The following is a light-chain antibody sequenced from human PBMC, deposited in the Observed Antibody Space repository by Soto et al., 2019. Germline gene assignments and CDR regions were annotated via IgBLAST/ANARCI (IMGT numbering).Light chain of an antibody. CDR2: GAS. J-gene: IGKJ4*01. V-gene: IGKV3-15*01. CDR3: QQYNNWPPLT. CDR1: QSVSSN. Sequence: EIVLTQSPGTLSLSPGERATLSCRASQSVSSNLAWYQQKPGQAPRLLIYGASTRATGIPARFSGSGSGTEFTPTISSLQSEDFAVYYCQQYNNWPPLTFGGGTKVDIK.